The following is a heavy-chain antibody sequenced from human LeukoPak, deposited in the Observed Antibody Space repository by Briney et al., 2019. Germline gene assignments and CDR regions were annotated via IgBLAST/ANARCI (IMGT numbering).Heavy chain of an antibody. CDR3: ARAGLIVLMGAFDI. CDR2: IYTGGNT. CDR1: EFSVGSNY. Sequence: GGSLRLSCAASEFSVGSNYMTWVRQAPGKGLEWVSVIYTGGNTYYADSVKGRFTISRDNSKNTLYLQMNSLRAEDTAVYYCARAGLIVLMGAFDIWGQGTMVTVSS. V-gene: IGHV3-66*02. D-gene: IGHD2-8*01. J-gene: IGHJ3*02.